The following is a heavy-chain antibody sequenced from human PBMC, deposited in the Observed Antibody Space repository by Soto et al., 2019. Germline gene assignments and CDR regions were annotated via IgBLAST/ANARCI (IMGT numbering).Heavy chain of an antibody. CDR2: TWSGGRGE. D-gene: IGHD3-22*01. J-gene: IGHJ4*02. CDR3: AKDDDTSSHYSLLDF. CDR1: GFTFSQYG. V-gene: IGHV3-33*06. Sequence: QMQLVESGGGVVQPGTSLRLSCAASGFTFSQYGIHWVRQAPGKGLEWVAVTWSGGRGEYYADSVRGRFTISRDNSKTTVYLQMNSLRVEDTAVYYCAKDDDTSSHYSLLDFRGQGTLVTVSS.